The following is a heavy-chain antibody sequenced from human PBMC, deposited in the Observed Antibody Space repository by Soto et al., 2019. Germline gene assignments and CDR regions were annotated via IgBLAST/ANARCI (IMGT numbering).Heavy chain of an antibody. V-gene: IGHV4-61*08. CDR2: IKYSGTT. Sequence: PSETLSLTCTVSGGSISSGGYYWRWLRQPPGKGLEWIASIKYSGTTNYNPSLKSRVTLSVDTSKNQFSLKLSSVTAADTAVYYCARVRKYCSGGSCYSADTRWFDPWGQGTLVTVSS. CDR1: GGSISSGGYY. D-gene: IGHD2-15*01. CDR3: ARVRKYCSGGSCYSADTRWFDP. J-gene: IGHJ5*02.